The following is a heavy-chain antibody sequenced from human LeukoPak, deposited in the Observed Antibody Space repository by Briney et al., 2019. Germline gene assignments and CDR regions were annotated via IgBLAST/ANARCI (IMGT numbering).Heavy chain of an antibody. CDR3: ARVRISYYGSGSYDY. J-gene: IGHJ4*02. Sequence: GGSLRLSCAASGFTFSSYVMSWVRQAPGKGLEWVSVISGSGGSTYYADSVKGRFTISRDNSKNTLYLQMNSLRAEDTAVYYCARVRISYYGSGSYDYWGQGTLVTVSS. CDR2: ISGSGGST. D-gene: IGHD3-10*01. V-gene: IGHV3-23*01. CDR1: GFTFSSYV.